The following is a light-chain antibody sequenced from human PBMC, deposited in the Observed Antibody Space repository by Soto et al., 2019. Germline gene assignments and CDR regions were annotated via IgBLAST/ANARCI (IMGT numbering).Light chain of an antibody. V-gene: IGLV2-14*01. J-gene: IGLJ1*01. CDR3: ISYTGSSTSYV. CDR1: RSDIGSYNY. CDR2: GAS. Sequence: QSVLTQPASVSVSPGQSITISCSGTRSDIGSYNYVAWYQQFPGKTPKILIYGASNRPSGVSSRFSGSKSGNTASLTISGLQAEDEADYYCISYTGSSTSYVFGSGTRSPS.